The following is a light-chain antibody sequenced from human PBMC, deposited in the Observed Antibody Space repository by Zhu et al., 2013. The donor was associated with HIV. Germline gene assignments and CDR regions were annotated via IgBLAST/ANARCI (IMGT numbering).Light chain of an antibody. J-gene: IGLJ2*01. CDR1: TLRNSF. Sequence: TQDPDVSVSLGQTVTITCQGHTLRNSFVSWYQQKPGQAPILIFYGNDNRPAGVPDRFSASMSGATTSLIITGARADDEAEYYCGSRDTNNHAIFGGGTTLTV. V-gene: IGLV3-19*01. CDR2: GND. CDR3: GSRDTNNHAI.